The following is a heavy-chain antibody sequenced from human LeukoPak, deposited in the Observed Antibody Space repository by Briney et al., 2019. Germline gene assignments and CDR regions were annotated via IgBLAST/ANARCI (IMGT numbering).Heavy chain of an antibody. Sequence: PGGSLRLSCAASGFTFSKYWMSWVRQAPGKGLEWVGRIKSKTDGGTTDYAAPVKGRFTISRDDSKNTLYLQMNSLETEDTAVYYCTTHSRIAAAGTFDYWGQGTLVTVSS. CDR3: TTHSRIAAAGTFDY. J-gene: IGHJ4*02. CDR2: IKSKTDGGTT. V-gene: IGHV3-15*01. D-gene: IGHD6-13*01. CDR1: GFTFSKYW.